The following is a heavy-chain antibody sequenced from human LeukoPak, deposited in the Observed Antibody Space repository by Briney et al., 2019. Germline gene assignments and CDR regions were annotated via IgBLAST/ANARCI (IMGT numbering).Heavy chain of an antibody. CDR2: ISGSGGST. V-gene: IGHV3-23*01. CDR3: AKEGAASSGWYGDAFDI. Sequence: PGTSLRLSCAASGFTFSGNAMSWVRQAPGKGLEWVSAISGSGGSTYYADSVKGRFTISRDNSKNTLYLQMNSLRAEDTAVYYCAKEGAASSGWYGDAFDIWGQGTMVTVSS. J-gene: IGHJ3*02. D-gene: IGHD6-19*01. CDR1: GFTFSGNA.